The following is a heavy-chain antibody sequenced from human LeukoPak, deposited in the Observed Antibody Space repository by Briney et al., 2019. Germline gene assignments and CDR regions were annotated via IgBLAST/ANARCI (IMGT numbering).Heavy chain of an antibody. CDR1: GGSFSGYY. J-gene: IGHJ4*02. Sequence: SETLSLTCAVYGGSFSGYYWSWIRQPPGKGLEWIGEINHSGSTNYNPSLKSRVTISVDTSKNQFSLNLRSVTAADTAVCYCARGRYSFAYWGQGTLVTVSS. CDR3: ARGRYSFAY. D-gene: IGHD5-18*01. CDR2: INHSGST. V-gene: IGHV4-34*01.